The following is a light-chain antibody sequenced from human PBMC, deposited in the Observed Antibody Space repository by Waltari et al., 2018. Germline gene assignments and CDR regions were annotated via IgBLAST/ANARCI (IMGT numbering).Light chain of an antibody. CDR1: HSIDYW. J-gene: IGKJ4*01. V-gene: IGKV1-5*01. CDR2: DAS. Sequence: DFQMTQSPSTLAASVGDRVTIACRASHSIDYWLAWYQQKPGKAPKLRIYDASNLDSGVPSRFSGSGSGTEFALTISSLQPDDFATYYCQQYRDYPLTFGGGTNLEIK. CDR3: QQYRDYPLT.